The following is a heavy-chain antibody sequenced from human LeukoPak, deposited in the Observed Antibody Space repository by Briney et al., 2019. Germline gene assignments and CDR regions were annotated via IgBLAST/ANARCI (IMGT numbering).Heavy chain of an antibody. CDR1: GFTFSSYW. J-gene: IGHJ4*02. CDR3: ARGVVYPTWSGPHWSDY. CDR2: IKQDASQE. V-gene: IGHV3-7*01. Sequence: GGSLRLSCAASGFTFSSYWMSWVRQAPGKGPEWVAHIKQDASQEYHVDSVKGRFTISRDNAKNSLYLQMNSLRAEDTAVYYCARGVVYPTWSGPHWSDYWGQGTLVTVSS. D-gene: IGHD3-3*01.